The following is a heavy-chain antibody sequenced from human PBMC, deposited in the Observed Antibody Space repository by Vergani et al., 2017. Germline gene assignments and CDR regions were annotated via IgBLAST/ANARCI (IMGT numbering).Heavy chain of an antibody. D-gene: IGHD3-3*02. CDR2: IYHSGST. V-gene: IGHV4-4*02. CDR3: ARAPRSHFWSGYADWFDP. Sequence: QVQLQESGPGLVKPSGTLSLTCAVSGGSISSSNWWSWVRQPPGKGLEWIGEIYHSGSTNYNPSLKSRVTISVDKSKNQFSLKLSSVTAADTAVYYCARAPRSHFWSGYADWFDPWGQGTLVTVSS. J-gene: IGHJ5*02. CDR1: GGSISSSNW.